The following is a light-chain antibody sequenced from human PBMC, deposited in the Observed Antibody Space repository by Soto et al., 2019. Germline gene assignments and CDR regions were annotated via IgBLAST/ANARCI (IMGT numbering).Light chain of an antibody. J-gene: IGLJ1*01. Sequence: QSALTQPASVSGSPGQSITISCAGTRSDVGGYTYVSWYQQHPGKAPKLMIYDVSNRPSGVSNRFSGSKSGNTASLTISGLQAEDEADYYCTSYTSSSTPYVFGGGTKVTVL. CDR2: DVS. V-gene: IGLV2-14*01. CDR1: RSDVGGYTY. CDR3: TSYTSSSTPYV.